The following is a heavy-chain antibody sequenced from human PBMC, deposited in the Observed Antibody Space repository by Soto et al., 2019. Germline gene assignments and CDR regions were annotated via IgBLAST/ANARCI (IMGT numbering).Heavy chain of an antibody. J-gene: IGHJ4*02. D-gene: IGHD4-17*01. V-gene: IGHV1-69*02. CDR3: ARVVHGDYILGY. CDR2: IIPILGIA. CDR1: GGTFSSYT. Sequence: QVQLVQSGAEVKKPGSSVKVSCKASGGTFSSYTISWVRQAPGQGLEWMGRIIPILGIANYAQKFQGRVTITADKSTSTAYMELSSLRSEDTAVYYCARVVHGDYILGYWGQGTLVTVSS.